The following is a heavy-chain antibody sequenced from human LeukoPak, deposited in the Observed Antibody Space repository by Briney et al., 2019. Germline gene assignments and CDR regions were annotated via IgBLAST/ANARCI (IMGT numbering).Heavy chain of an antibody. Sequence: SETLSLTCTVSGGSVSSGSHYWNWIRQSQGRGLEWIGHIYYRGTTNYTPSLKSRVTISVDTSMNQFSLRLSSVTAADTAVYFCARSFYSSGWYTPLRWFDTWGQGTPVTVSS. D-gene: IGHD6-19*01. CDR1: GGSVSSGSHY. CDR3: ARSFYSSGWYTPLRWFDT. J-gene: IGHJ5*02. CDR2: IYYRGTT. V-gene: IGHV4-61*01.